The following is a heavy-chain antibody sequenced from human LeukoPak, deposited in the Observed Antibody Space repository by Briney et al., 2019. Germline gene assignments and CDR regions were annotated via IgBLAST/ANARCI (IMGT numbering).Heavy chain of an antibody. V-gene: IGHV4-59*01. Sequence: KPSETLSLTCTVSGGSISPYYWSWIRQPPGKGLEWIGWIYYSGTTAYNPSLRSRVTIPVDASKNQFSLNVNSVTAADTAVYYCARYGSGSQEYLDYWGQGTLATVSS. J-gene: IGHJ4*02. CDR3: ARYGSGSQEYLDY. CDR2: IYYSGTT. CDR1: GGSISPYY. D-gene: IGHD3-10*01.